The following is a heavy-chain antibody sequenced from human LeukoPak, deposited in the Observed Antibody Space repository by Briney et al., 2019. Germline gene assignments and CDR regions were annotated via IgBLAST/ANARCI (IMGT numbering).Heavy chain of an antibody. CDR3: ARDRRIAVAGLWY. V-gene: IGHV3-48*04. Sequence: GGSLRLSCAASGFTFSSYSMNWVRQAPGKGLEWVSYISSSSSTIYYADSVKGRFTISRDNAKNSLYLQMNSLRAEDTAVYYCARDRRIAVAGLWYWGQGTLVTVSS. D-gene: IGHD6-19*01. J-gene: IGHJ4*02. CDR1: GFTFSSYS. CDR2: ISSSSSTI.